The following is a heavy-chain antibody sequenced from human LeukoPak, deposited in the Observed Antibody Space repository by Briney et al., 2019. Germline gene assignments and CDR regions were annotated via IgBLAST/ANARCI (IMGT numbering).Heavy chain of an antibody. J-gene: IGHJ4*02. Sequence: PSETLSLTCTVSGGSISSYYWSWIRQPPGKGLEWIGYIYYSGSTNYNPSLKSRVTVSVDTSKNQFSLKLRSVTAADTAVYYCARDGGSGWYNYWGQGTLVTVSS. CDR1: GGSISSYY. D-gene: IGHD6-19*01. V-gene: IGHV4-59*12. CDR2: IYYSGST. CDR3: ARDGGSGWYNY.